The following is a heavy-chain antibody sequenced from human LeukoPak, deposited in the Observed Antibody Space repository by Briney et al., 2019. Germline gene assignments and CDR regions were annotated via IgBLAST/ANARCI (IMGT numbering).Heavy chain of an antibody. CDR2: INHSGST. V-gene: IGHV4-34*01. CDR1: GGSFSGYY. J-gene: IGHJ5*02. D-gene: IGHD1-26*01. CDR3: ARGRWKVGATRWFNP. Sequence: SETLSLTCAVYGGSFSGYYWSWIRQPPGKGLEWIGEINHSGSTNYNPSLKSRVTISVDTSKNQFSLKLSSVTAADTAVYYCARGRWKVGATRWFNPWGQGTLVTVFS.